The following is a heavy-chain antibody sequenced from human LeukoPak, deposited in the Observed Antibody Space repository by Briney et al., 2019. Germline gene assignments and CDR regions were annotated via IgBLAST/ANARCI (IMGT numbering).Heavy chain of an antibody. V-gene: IGHV3-21*04. CDR2: INSRSSYV. CDR1: GFTFSSYS. Sequence: GGSLRLSCAASGFTFSSYSMNWVRQAPGKGLEWVSSINSRSSYVYYADSVKGRFTISRDNSKNTLDLQMNSLRAEDTAVYYCAKDGRRIGMIGVVRRGHYFDYWGQGILVTVSS. D-gene: IGHD3-22*01. CDR3: AKDGRRIGMIGVVRRGHYFDY. J-gene: IGHJ4*02.